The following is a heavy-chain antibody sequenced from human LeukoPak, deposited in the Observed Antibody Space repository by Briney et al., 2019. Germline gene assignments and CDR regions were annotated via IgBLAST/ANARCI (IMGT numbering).Heavy chain of an antibody. CDR3: AHSKRGGGYYIHAFAF. V-gene: IGHV4-59*01. CDR1: GASTSAYY. J-gene: IGHJ3*01. CDR2: SYSGGNA. D-gene: IGHD1-26*01. Sequence: PSETLSPTCTVSGASTSAYYWSWIRQPPGKGLEWIGYSYSGGNANYNPSLKSRVTISIDTSENQFSLRLTSVTAADTAVYFCAHSKRGGGYYIHAFAFWGQRELGTISS.